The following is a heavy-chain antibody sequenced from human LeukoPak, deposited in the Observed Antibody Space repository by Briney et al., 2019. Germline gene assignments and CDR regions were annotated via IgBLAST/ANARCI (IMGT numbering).Heavy chain of an antibody. CDR1: RFTFSSYA. D-gene: IGHD6-13*01. CDR3: AKNGAAPKVYYFDY. V-gene: IGHV3-23*01. CDR2: ISGSSGST. J-gene: IGHJ4*02. Sequence: GGSLRLSCAASRFTFSSYAMSWVRQAPGKGVEWVSAISGSSGSTYYADSVKGRFTISRDNSKNTLYLQVNSLRAEDTAVYYCAKNGAAPKVYYFDYWGQGTLVTVSS.